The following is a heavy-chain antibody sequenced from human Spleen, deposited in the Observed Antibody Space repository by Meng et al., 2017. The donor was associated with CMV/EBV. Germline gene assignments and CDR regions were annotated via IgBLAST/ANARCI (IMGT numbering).Heavy chain of an antibody. D-gene: IGHD6-19*01. Sequence: QVQLVQSGAEVKKPGASVKVSCKASGYTFTSSDINWVRQATGQGLEWMGWINPNTGNTGYAQKLQGRVTLTRSTSISTAYMELSSLRSEDTAVYYCALTVAAGYWGQGTLVTVSS. V-gene: IGHV1-8*01. CDR1: GYTFTSSD. CDR2: INPNTGNT. J-gene: IGHJ4*02. CDR3: ALTVAAGY.